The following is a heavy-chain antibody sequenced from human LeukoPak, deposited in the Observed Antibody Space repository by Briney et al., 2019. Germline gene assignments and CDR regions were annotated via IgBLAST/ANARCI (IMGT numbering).Heavy chain of an antibody. CDR1: GGSISSYY. CDR2: IYYSGST. CDR3: ARVPTVTFFDY. Sequence: SETLSLTCTVSGGSISSYYWSWIRQPPGKGLEWIGYIYYSGSTYYNPSLKSRVTISVDTSKNQFSLKLSSVTAADTALYYCARVPTVTFFDYWGQGTLVTVSS. J-gene: IGHJ4*02. V-gene: IGHV4-59*12. D-gene: IGHD4-17*01.